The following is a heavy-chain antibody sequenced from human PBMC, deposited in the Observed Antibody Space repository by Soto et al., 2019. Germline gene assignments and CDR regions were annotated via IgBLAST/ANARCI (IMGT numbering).Heavy chain of an antibody. CDR2: INHSGST. CDR1: GGSFSGYY. V-gene: IGHV4-34*01. Sequence: SETLSLTCAVYGGSFSGYYWSWIRQPPGKGLEWIGEINHSGSTNYNPSLKSRVTISVDTSKNQFSLKLSSVTAADTAVCYCARSARTYYYGSGSYRFDYWGQGTLVTVSS. CDR3: ARSARTYYYGSGSYRFDY. D-gene: IGHD3-10*01. J-gene: IGHJ4*02.